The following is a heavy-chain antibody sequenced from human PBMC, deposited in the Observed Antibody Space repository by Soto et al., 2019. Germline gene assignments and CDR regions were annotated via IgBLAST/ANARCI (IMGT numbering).Heavy chain of an antibody. CDR3: ARRPPSDYDFWSGYFRYYYYGMDV. Sequence: SETLSLTCTVSGGSISSSSYYWGWIRQPPGKGLEWIGSIYYSGSTYYNPSLKSRVTIYVDTSKNQFSLKMSSVTAADTAVYYCARRPPSDYDFWSGYFRYYYYGMDVWGQGTTVTVS. CDR2: IYYSGST. CDR1: GGSISSSSYY. V-gene: IGHV4-39*01. J-gene: IGHJ6*02. D-gene: IGHD3-3*01.